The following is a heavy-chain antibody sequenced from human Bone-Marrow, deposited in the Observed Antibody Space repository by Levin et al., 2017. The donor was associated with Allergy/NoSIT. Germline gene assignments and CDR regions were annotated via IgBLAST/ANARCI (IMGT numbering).Heavy chain of an antibody. CDR2: IWYDGSNK. D-gene: IGHD2-8*02. V-gene: IGHV3-33*01. CDR1: GFTFSSYG. Sequence: SCAASGFTFSSYGMHWVRQAPGKGLEWVAVIWYDGSNKYYADSVKGRFTISRDNSKNTLYLQMNSLRAEDTAVYYCARDLNWGYCTGGVCYGFDYWGQGTLVTVSS. CDR3: ARDLNWGYCTGGVCYGFDY. J-gene: IGHJ4*02.